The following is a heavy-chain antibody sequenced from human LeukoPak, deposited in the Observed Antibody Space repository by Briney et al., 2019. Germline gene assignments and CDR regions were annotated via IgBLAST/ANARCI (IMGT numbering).Heavy chain of an antibody. Sequence: PGGSLRLSCAASGFTFSSYAMNWVRQAPGKGLEWVSAISGSGGSTYYADSVKGRFTISRDNSKNTLYLQMNSLRAEDTAVYYCAKGVSQVVTAIPDYWGQGTLVTVSS. J-gene: IGHJ4*02. CDR3: AKGVSQVVTAIPDY. CDR2: ISGSGGST. D-gene: IGHD2-21*02. CDR1: GFTFSSYA. V-gene: IGHV3-23*01.